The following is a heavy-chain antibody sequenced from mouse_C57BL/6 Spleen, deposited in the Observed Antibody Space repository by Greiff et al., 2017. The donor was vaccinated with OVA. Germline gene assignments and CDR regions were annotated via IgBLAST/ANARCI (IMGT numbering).Heavy chain of an antibody. CDR3: SRWGTTVVHYFDY. J-gene: IGHJ2*01. D-gene: IGHD1-1*01. V-gene: IGHV1-15*01. CDR2: IDPETGGP. CDR1: GYTFTDYE. Sequence: VQLQQSGAELVRPGASVTLSCKASGYTFTDYEMHWVKQTPVHGLEWIGAIDPETGGPAYNQKFKGKAILTADKSSSTAYMELRSLTSEDSAVYYCSRWGTTVVHYFDYWGQGTTLTVSS.